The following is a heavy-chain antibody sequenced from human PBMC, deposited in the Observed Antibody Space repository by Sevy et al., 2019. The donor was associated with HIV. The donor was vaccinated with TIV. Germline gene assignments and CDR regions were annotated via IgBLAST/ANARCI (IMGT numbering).Heavy chain of an antibody. CDR3: ARDAHYYYDSSGYMYYFDY. CDR1: GFTFSSYS. V-gene: IGHV3-21*01. J-gene: IGHJ4*02. D-gene: IGHD3-22*01. Sequence: GGSLRLSCAASGFTFSSYSMNWVRQAPGKGLEWVSSISSSSSYIYYAYSVKGRFTISRDNAKNSLYLQMNSLRAEDTAVYYCARDAHYYYDSSGYMYYFDYWGQGTLVTVSS. CDR2: ISSSSSYI.